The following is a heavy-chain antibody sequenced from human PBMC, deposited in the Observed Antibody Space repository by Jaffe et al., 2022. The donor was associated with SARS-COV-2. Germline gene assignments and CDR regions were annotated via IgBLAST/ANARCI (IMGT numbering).Heavy chain of an antibody. J-gene: IGHJ3*02. D-gene: IGHD3-16*02. CDR2: ISSSSSYI. CDR3: ARDFYDYVWGSYRLIAFDI. CDR1: GFTFSSYS. V-gene: IGHV3-21*01. Sequence: EVQLVESGGGLVKPGGSLRLSCAASGFTFSSYSMNWVRQAPGKGLEWVSSISSSSSYIYYADSVKGRFTISRDNAKNSLYLQMNSLRAEDTAVYYCARDFYDYVWGSYRLIAFDIWGQGTMVTVSS.